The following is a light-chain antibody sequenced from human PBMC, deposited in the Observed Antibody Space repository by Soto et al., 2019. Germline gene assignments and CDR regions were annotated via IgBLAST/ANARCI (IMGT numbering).Light chain of an antibody. CDR1: KSVSSSY. J-gene: IGKJ1*01. V-gene: IGKV3-20*01. CDR3: QQYGSSPRT. CDR2: GAS. Sequence: VLTKSPGTLSLSPGDRVILSCRASKSVSSSYLAWYQQKPGQAPRLLIYGASSRATGIPDRFSGSGSGTDFTLTISRLEPEDFAVYYCQQYGSSPRTFGQGTKVDIK.